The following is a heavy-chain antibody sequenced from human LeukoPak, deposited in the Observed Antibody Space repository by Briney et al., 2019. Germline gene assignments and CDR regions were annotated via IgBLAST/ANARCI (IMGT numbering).Heavy chain of an antibody. CDR3: ARDYDFWSGYLGY. D-gene: IGHD3-3*01. CDR2: NYYSGST. J-gene: IGHJ4*02. V-gene: IGHV4-59*11. CDR1: GGSISSHY. Sequence: SETLSLTRTVSGGSISSHYWSWFRQPPGKGLEGIGYNYYSGSTNYNPSLKSRVTISVDTSKNQFSLKLSSVTAADTAVYYCARDYDFWSGYLGYWGQGTLVTVSS.